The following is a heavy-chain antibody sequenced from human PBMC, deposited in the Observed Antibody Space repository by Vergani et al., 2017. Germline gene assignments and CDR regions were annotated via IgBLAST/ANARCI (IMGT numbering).Heavy chain of an antibody. J-gene: IGHJ4*02. CDR3: ARVRGTTYYDFWSGYYIDY. V-gene: IGHV1-18*01. D-gene: IGHD3-3*01. CDR1: GYTFTSYG. Sequence: QVQLVQSGAEVKKPGASVKVSCKASGYTFTSYGISWVRQAPGQGLEWMGWISAYNGNTNYAQKLQGRVTMTTDTSTSTAYMELRSLRYDDTAVYYCARVRGTTYYDFWSGYYIDYWGQGTLVTVSS. CDR2: ISAYNGNT.